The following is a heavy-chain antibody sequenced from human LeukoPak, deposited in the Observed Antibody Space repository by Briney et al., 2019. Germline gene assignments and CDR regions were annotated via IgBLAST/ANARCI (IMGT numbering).Heavy chain of an antibody. D-gene: IGHD3-10*01. J-gene: IGHJ4*02. CDR1: GGSISSSSW. CDR2: IYHSGST. V-gene: IGHV4-4*02. CDR3: ATSPPYGSGSYGY. Sequence: PSGTLSLTCAVSGGSISSSSWWSWVRQPPGKGLEWIGEIYHSGSTNYNPSLKSRVTISVDKSKNQFSLKLSSVTAADTAVYYCATSPPYGSGSYGYWGQGTLVTVSS.